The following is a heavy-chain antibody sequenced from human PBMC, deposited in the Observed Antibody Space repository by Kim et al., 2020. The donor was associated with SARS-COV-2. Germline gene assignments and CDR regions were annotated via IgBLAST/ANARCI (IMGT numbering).Heavy chain of an antibody. CDR1: GGSISSYY. V-gene: IGHV4-59*01. Sequence: SETLSLTCTVSGGSISSYYWSWIRQPPGKGLEWIGYIYYSGSTNYNPSLKSRVTISVDTSKNQFSLKLSSVTAADTAVYYCASLYGSGSYFPYYYGMDVWGQGTTVTVSS. CDR3: ASLYGSGSYFPYYYGMDV. CDR2: IYYSGST. D-gene: IGHD3-10*01. J-gene: IGHJ6*02.